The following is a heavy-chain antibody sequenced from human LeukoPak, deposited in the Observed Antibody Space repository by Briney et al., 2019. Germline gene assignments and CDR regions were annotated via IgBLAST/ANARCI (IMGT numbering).Heavy chain of an antibody. J-gene: IGHJ4*02. Sequence: GGSLRLSCAASGFTFSSYTMNWVRQTPGKGLEWLSYIKSDNYTRSYADSVKGRFIISRDNAQNSLYLQMNSLRAEDTAEYYCTRDNDWAFDYWGRGTLVTVSS. V-gene: IGHV3-48*01. CDR3: TRDNDWAFDY. CDR1: GFTFSSYT. D-gene: IGHD1-1*01. CDR2: IKSDNYTR.